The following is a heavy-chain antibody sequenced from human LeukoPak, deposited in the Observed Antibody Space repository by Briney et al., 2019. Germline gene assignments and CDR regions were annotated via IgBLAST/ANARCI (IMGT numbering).Heavy chain of an antibody. CDR1: GFTFSSYA. D-gene: IGHD3-10*01. V-gene: IGHV3-23*01. CDR2: ISGSGDRT. CDR3: AKEAYYYNSGKFDP. J-gene: IGHJ5*02. Sequence: PGGSLRLSCVASGFTFSSYAMSWVRQAPGKGLEWVAYISGSGDRTHYADPVRGRFTMSRDNSKNTLYLQMNSLKAEDTAVYYCAKEAYYYNSGKFDPWGQGSLVTVSS.